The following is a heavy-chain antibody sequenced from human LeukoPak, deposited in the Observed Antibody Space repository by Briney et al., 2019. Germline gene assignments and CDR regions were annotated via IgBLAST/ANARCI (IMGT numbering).Heavy chain of an antibody. CDR3: ARSIAARPTTFDY. CDR2: IYYSGST. Sequence: SETLSLTCTVSGGSISSYYWGWIRQPPGKGLEWIGSIYYSGSTYYNPSLKSRVTISVDTSKNQFSLKLSSVTAADTAVYYCARSIAARPTTFDYWGQGTLVTVSS. CDR1: GGSISSYY. D-gene: IGHD6-6*01. V-gene: IGHV4-39*01. J-gene: IGHJ4*02.